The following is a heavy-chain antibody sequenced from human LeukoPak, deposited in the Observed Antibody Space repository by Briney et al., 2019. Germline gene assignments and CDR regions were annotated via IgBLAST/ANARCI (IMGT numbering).Heavy chain of an antibody. V-gene: IGHV3-23*01. J-gene: IGHJ4*02. Sequence: GGSLRLSCAASGFTFSSYAMSWVRQAPGKGLEWVSSISDSGDTTNYAPSVKGRFTISRDNSKNTPYLQMNSLRAEDTAVYYCAKVVGGNSDYWGQGTLVTVSS. CDR1: GFTFSSYA. CDR2: ISDSGDTT. D-gene: IGHD4-23*01. CDR3: AKVVGGNSDY.